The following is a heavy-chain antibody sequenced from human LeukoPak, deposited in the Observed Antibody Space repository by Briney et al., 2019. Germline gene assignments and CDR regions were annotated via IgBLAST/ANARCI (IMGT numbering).Heavy chain of an antibody. CDR2: IYYSGST. CDR1: GGSISSYY. Sequence: PSETLSLTCTVSGGSISSYYWGWIRQPPGKGLEWIGYIYYSGSTNYNPSLKSRVTISVDTSKNQFSLKLSSVTAADTAVYYCARRARSSGYYYFDYWGQGTLVTVSS. D-gene: IGHD3-22*01. V-gene: IGHV4-59*01. J-gene: IGHJ4*02. CDR3: ARRARSSGYYYFDY.